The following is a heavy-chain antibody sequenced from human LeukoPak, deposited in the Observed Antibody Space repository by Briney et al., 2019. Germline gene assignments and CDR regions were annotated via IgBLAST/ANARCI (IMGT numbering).Heavy chain of an antibody. CDR3: ARDYLRAVASTLWYFDL. V-gene: IGHV3-33*01. CDR1: GFTFSSYG. D-gene: IGHD6-19*01. J-gene: IGHJ2*01. CDR2: IWYDGSNK. Sequence: PGGSLRLSCAASGFTFSSYGMHWVRQAPGKGLEWVAVIWYDGSNKYYADSVKGRFTISGDNSKNTLYLQMNSLRAEDTAVYYCARDYLRAVASTLWYFDLWGRGTLVTVSS.